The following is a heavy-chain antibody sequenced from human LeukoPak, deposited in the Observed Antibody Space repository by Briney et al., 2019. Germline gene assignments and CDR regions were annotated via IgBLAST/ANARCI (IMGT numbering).Heavy chain of an antibody. V-gene: IGHV1-2*02. CDR2: IRPNSGGT. J-gene: IGHJ3*02. CDR1: GYTFAAYY. CDR3: ATWGLHFDI. Sequence: GASVKVSYKASGYTFAAYYMYWVRQAPGQGLEWMGWIRPNSGGTNYTQKFQGRVTMTRDTSINTAYMELSRLTSDDTAVYFCATWGLHFDIWGQGTMVTVSS. D-gene: IGHD3-16*01.